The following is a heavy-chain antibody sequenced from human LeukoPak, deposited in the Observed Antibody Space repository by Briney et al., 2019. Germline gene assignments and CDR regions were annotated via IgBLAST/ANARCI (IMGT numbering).Heavy chain of an antibody. Sequence: GGSLRLSCAASGFTFNDYYMSWIRQAPGKGLEWVSYMSSSGSTIYYADSVKGRFTISRDNAKNSLYLQMNSLRAEDTAVYYCAKDLDNSADYWGQGTLVTVSS. V-gene: IGHV3-11*04. D-gene: IGHD3-22*01. CDR3: AKDLDNSADY. CDR1: GFTFNDYY. CDR2: MSSSGSTI. J-gene: IGHJ4*02.